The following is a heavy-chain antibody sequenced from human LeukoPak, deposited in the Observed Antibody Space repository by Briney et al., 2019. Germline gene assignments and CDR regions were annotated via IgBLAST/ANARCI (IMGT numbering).Heavy chain of an antibody. J-gene: IGHJ4*02. V-gene: IGHV1-69*05. CDR1: GGTFSSYA. D-gene: IGHD3-22*01. CDR3: ARAQGYYDSSGYRYYYFDY. Sequence: ASVKVSCKASGGTFSSYAISWVRQASGQGLEWMGGIIPIFGTANYAQKFQGRVTITTDESTSTAYMELSSLRSEDTAVYYCARAQGYYDSSGYRYYYFDYWGQGTLVTVSS. CDR2: IIPIFGTA.